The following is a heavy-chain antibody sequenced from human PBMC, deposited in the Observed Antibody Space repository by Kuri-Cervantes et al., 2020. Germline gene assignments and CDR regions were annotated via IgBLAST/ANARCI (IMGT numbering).Heavy chain of an antibody. D-gene: IGHD3-22*01. V-gene: IGHV3-66*02. CDR2: IYSGGST. CDR3: ARDTYYYDSSGYPSDY. CDR1: GFTVSSNY. J-gene: IGHJ4*02. Sequence: GGSLRLSCAASGFTVSSNYMSWVRQAPGKGLEWVSVIYSGGSTYYADSVKGRFTISRDNSKNTLYLQMNSLRAEDTAVYYCARDTYYYDSSGYPSDYWGPGTLVTVSS.